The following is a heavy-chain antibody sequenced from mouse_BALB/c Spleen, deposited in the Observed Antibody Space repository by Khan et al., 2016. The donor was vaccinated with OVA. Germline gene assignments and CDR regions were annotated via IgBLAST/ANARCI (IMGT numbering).Heavy chain of an antibody. CDR1: GYIFTSYM. J-gene: IGHJ3*01. CDR3: TRGGDGSFGY. D-gene: IGHD1-1*01. Sequence: VQLQESGAELARPGASVKMSCKASGYIFTSYMMHWVKQRPGQGLEWIGDINPSSGYNNYNQKFKDKATLTADKSSSTAYMQLSSLTSEDSAVYYCTRGGDGSFGYWGQGTLVTVSA. V-gene: IGHV1-4*01. CDR2: INPSSGYN.